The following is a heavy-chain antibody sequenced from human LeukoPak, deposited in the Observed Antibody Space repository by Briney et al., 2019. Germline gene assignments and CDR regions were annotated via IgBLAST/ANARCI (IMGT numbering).Heavy chain of an antibody. CDR3: ARQIGGALDY. CDR1: GYTFTGYY. J-gene: IGHJ4*02. D-gene: IGHD3-16*01. Sequence: GASVKVSCKASGYTFTGYYMHWVRQAPGQGLEWMGWINPNNSDTNYAQKFLGRVTMTRDTSISTDYMELSRLRSDDTAVHYCARQIGGALDYWGQGTLVTVSS. V-gene: IGHV1-2*02. CDR2: INPNNSDT.